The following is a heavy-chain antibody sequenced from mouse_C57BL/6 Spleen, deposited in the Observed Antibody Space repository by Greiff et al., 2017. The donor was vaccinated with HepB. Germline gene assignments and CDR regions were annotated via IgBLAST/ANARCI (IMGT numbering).Heavy chain of an antibody. Sequence: QVQLQQSGAELVKPGASVKMSCKASGYTFTSYWITWVKQRPGQGLEWIGDIYPGSGSTNYNEKFKSKATLTVDTSSSTAYMQLSSLTSEDSAVYYCARHGSSYDYAMDYWGQGTSVTVSS. J-gene: IGHJ4*01. CDR3: ARHGSSYDYAMDY. D-gene: IGHD1-1*01. V-gene: IGHV1-55*01. CDR1: GYTFTSYW. CDR2: IYPGSGST.